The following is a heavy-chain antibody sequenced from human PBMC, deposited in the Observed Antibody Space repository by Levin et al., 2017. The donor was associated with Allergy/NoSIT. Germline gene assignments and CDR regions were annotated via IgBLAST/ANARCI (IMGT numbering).Heavy chain of an antibody. CDR1: GGTFSSYA. CDR3: ARVGSMVRGVITPNYYYYYGMDV. D-gene: IGHD3-10*01. CDR2: IIPILGIA. Sequence: ASVKVSCKASGGTFSSYAISWVRQAPGQGLEWMGRIIPILGIANYAQKFQGRVTITADKSTSTAYMELSSLRSEDTAVYYCARVGSMVRGVITPNYYYYYGMDVWGQGTTVTVSS. J-gene: IGHJ6*02. V-gene: IGHV1-69*04.